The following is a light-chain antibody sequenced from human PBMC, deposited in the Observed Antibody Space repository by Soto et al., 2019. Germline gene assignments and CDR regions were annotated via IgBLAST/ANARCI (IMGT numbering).Light chain of an antibody. J-gene: IGKJ4*01. CDR1: QSLLHSNGYNY. Sequence: DIVMTQSPLSLPVTPGAPASISCRSSQSLLHSNGYNYLDWYLQTPGQSPQLLIYLGSNRASGVPDRFSGSGSGTDFTLKISRVEADDVGVYYFMPALQTPLTFGGGTKVEIK. V-gene: IGKV2-28*01. CDR2: LGS. CDR3: MPALQTPLT.